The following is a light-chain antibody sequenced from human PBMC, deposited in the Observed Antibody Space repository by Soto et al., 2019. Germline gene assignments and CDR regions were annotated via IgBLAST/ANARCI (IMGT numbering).Light chain of an antibody. J-gene: IGKJ2*01. CDR3: QQYYSTPYT. CDR1: RSLLYSSNTKNY. Sequence: DIVMTQSPDSLAVSLGERATIKCKSSRSLLYSSNTKNYLAWYQHRPGQPPKLLFYWASTRESGVPDRFSGGGSGTYCPLTIDSLQAEDVAVYYCQQYYSTPYTFGQGTKLEIK. CDR2: WAS. V-gene: IGKV4-1*01.